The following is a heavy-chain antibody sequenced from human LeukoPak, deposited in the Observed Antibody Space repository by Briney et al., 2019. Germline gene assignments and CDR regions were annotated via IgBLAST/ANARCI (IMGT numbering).Heavy chain of an antibody. CDR3: ARDTGSGSYYKGGDAFDI. V-gene: IGHV4-61*02. J-gene: IGHJ3*02. Sequence: SQTLSLTCTVSGGSISSGSYYWSWIRQPAGKGLEWIGRIYTSGSTNYNPSLKSRVTISVDTSKNQFSLKLSSVTAADTAVYYCARDTGSGSYYKGGDAFDIWGQGTMVTVSS. CDR1: GGSISSGSYY. CDR2: IYTSGST. D-gene: IGHD3-10*01.